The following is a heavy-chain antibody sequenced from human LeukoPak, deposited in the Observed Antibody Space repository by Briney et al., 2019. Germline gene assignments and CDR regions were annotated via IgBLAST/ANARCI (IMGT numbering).Heavy chain of an antibody. CDR1: GYTFTSYG. D-gene: IGHD6-25*01. CDR2: ISAYNGNT. Sequence: ASVKVSCKASGYTFTSYGISWVRQAPGQGLEWMGWISAYNGNTNYAQKLQGRVTMTSDTSTSTVYMELNSLTSDDTAVYFCARVGISAATADYWGQGTLVTVSS. CDR3: ARVGISAATADY. J-gene: IGHJ4*02. V-gene: IGHV1-18*01.